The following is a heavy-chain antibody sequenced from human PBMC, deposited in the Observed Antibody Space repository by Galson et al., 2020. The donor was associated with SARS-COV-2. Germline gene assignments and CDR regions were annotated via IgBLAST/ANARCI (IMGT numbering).Heavy chain of an antibody. Sequence: SGPTLVKPTETLTLTCTVSGFSLSLNRVGVSWVRQPPGKALEWLAHIFSNDEKAYSSSLKSRLTVSEDTSKSQVVLTMTNMDPVDTATYYCARGHIVVAGPDKIYNYYGVDVWGQGTTVTVSS. CDR2: IFSNDEK. CDR3: ARGHIVVAGPDKIYNYYGVDV. V-gene: IGHV2-26*01. D-gene: IGHD2-21*01. CDR1: GFSLSLNRVG. J-gene: IGHJ6*02.